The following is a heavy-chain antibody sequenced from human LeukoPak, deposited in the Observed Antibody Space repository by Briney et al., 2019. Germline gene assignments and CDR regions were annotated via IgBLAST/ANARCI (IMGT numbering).Heavy chain of an antibody. CDR2: IYYSGST. J-gene: IGHJ4*02. CDR1: GGSISSYY. V-gene: IGHV4-59*01. Sequence: SETLSLTCTVSGGSISSYYWSWIRQPPGKGLEWIGYIYYSGSTNYNPSLKSRVTISVGTSKNQFSLKLSSVTAADTAVYYCAGGSKFLYYGSGSYFAYWGQGTLVTVSS. D-gene: IGHD3-10*01. CDR3: AGGSKFLYYGSGSYFAY.